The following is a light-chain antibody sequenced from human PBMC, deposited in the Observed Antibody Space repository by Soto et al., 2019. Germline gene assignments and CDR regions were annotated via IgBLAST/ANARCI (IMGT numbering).Light chain of an antibody. CDR1: QSISTY. Sequence: DSQMTQYPSALSASVGDRVTITCRSRQSISTYLNWYQQKPGKAPRLLIYTASTLESGVPSRFSASGSGTEFTLTISSLHPDDFATYYCQEYNNYWTFGQGTKVDIK. CDR3: QEYNNYWT. CDR2: TAS. J-gene: IGKJ1*01. V-gene: IGKV1-5*01.